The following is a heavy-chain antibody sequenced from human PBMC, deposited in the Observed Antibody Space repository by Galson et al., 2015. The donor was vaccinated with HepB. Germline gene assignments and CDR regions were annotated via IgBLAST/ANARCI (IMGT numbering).Heavy chain of an antibody. CDR3: ARGYGSGNHYYHY. V-gene: IGHV1-69*13. CDR1: GGTFSSYA. CDR2: IIPIFGTG. J-gene: IGHJ4*02. D-gene: IGHD3-10*01. Sequence: SVKVSCKASGGTFSSYAIDWVRQAPGQGLEWMGGIIPIFGTGKYAQKFQGRVTITADESTSTAYMALSSLRSEDTAVYYCARGYGSGNHYYHYWGQGTLITASS.